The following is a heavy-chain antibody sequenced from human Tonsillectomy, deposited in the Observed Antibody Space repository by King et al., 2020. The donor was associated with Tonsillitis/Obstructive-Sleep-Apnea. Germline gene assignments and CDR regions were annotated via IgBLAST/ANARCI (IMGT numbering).Heavy chain of an antibody. CDR2: ISYSGST. CDR1: YF. CDR3: VRSHGAY. Sequence: YFWNWVRQPPGRGLEWIGCISYSGSTSYIPSLESRFTISVETSKNHFALTVTSMSAADAAVYYCVRSHGAYWGQGLLVTVSS. D-gene: IGHD3-16*01. J-gene: IGHJ4*02. V-gene: IGHV4-61*03.